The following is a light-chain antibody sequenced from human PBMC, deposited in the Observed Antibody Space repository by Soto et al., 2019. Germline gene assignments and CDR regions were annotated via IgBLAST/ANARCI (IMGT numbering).Light chain of an antibody. J-gene: IGKJ4*01. CDR3: LQESNYPLT. Sequence: IQMNQSPYSLASSVGDRVNITSRARQGVRDDVGWYQQKPVKASQLLIYSASTLQSGVPSRFSGSGSGTVFNLTISGLQHEDFATYYCLQESNYPLTFGGGTKGEI. CDR1: QGVRDD. CDR2: SAS. V-gene: IGKV1-6*01.